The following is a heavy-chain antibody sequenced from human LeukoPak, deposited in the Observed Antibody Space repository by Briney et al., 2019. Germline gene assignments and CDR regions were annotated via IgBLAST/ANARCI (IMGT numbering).Heavy chain of an antibody. Sequence: PGGSLRLSCAASGFTFSSNSMNWVRQAPGKGLEWVSVVYSGGATYYPDSVKGRFIISRDLSKNTLFLQMNDLRAEDTAVYYCAKIAVAYFDYWGQGTLVTVSS. CDR2: VYSGGAT. D-gene: IGHD6-19*01. J-gene: IGHJ4*02. CDR3: AKIAVAYFDY. V-gene: IGHV3-66*01. CDR1: GFTFSSNS.